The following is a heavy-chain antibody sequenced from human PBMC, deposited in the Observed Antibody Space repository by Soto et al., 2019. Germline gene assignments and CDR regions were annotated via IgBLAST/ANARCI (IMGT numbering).Heavy chain of an antibody. V-gene: IGHV3-15*07. CDR1: GFTFSNAW. CDR2: IKSKIDGGTT. CDR3: SIVYSSPGSYVMDV. D-gene: IGHD6-19*01. Sequence: TGGSLRLSCAASGFTFSNAWLNWVRQAPGKGLEWVGRIKSKIDGGTTDCAAPVKGRFAISRDDSKNTLYLQLNSLKTEDTAVYYCSIVYSSPGSYVMDVSGQGTTLIGSS. J-gene: IGHJ6*02.